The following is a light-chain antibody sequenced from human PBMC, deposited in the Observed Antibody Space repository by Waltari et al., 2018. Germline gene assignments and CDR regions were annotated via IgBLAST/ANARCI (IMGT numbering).Light chain of an antibody. J-gene: IGLJ2*01. V-gene: IGLV2-14*01. CDR2: DVS. CDR3: TSYTRSSTWL. CDR1: SIYVGFYDY. Sequence: QSALTQPASVSGSPGQAITISCTGTSIYVGFYDYASWYQQEPGKAPKLIIYDVSYRPSGVSNRFSGSKSGNTASLTISGLQPEDEADYYCTSYTRSSTWLFGGGTKLTVL.